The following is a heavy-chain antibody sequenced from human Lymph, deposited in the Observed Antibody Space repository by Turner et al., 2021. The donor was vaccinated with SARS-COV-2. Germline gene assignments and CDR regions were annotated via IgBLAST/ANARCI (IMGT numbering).Heavy chain of an antibody. CDR2: ISNSGST. J-gene: IGHJ4*02. Sequence: QVQLQESGPGLVKPSETLSLTCTVSGGSISSYYWSWIRQPPGKGLEWIGYISNSGSTNDNPSLKSRVTISLDTSKNQFSLKLSSVTAADTAVYYCARHGNELGIQLWGQGTLVTVSS. V-gene: IGHV4-59*08. D-gene: IGHD5-18*01. CDR3: ARHGNELGIQL. CDR1: GGSISSYY.